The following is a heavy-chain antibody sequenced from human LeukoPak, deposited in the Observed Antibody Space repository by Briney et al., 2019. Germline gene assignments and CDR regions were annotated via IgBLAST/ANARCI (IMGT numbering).Heavy chain of an antibody. CDR2: INTNTGNP. CDR1: GYTFTSYA. D-gene: IGHD2-2*01. CDR3: ARVSPYCSSTSCYLYYYYYYMDV. J-gene: IGHJ6*03. V-gene: IGHV7-4-1*02. Sequence: ASVKVSCKASGYTFTSYAMNWVRQAPGQGLEWVGWINTNTGNPTYAQGFTGRFVFSLDTSVSTAYLQISSLKAEDTAVYYCARVSPYCSSTSCYLYYYYYYMDVWGKGTTVTVSS.